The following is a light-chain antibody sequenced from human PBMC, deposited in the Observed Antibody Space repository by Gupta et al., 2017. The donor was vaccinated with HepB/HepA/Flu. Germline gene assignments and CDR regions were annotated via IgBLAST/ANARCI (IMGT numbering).Light chain of an antibody. CDR2: DVS. CDR3: CSYRSSTSLFV. CDR1: SSDVGGSNY. Sequence: QSALTPPASVSGSPGQSLTIPCTGTSSDVGGSNYVSWYQQYPGKAPKVIIYDVSGRPSGVSDRFSGSKSGNMASLTISGLQAEDEADDYCCSYRSSTSLFVFGTGTKVTVL. V-gene: IGLV2-14*01. J-gene: IGLJ1*01.